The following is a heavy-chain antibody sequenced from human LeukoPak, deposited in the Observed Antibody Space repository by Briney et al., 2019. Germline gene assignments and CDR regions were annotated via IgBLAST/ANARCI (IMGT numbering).Heavy chain of an antibody. J-gene: IGHJ6*02. CDR1: GYTCTSYA. V-gene: IGHV1-3*01. CDR2: TNAGNGNT. Sequence: ASVKVSCKASGYTCTSYAMHWVRQAPGQRLEWMGWTNAGNGNTKYSQKFQGRVTITRDTSASTAYMELSSLRSEDTAVYYCARGARDNKLLWFGELSYGMDVWGQGTTVTVSS. CDR3: ARGARDNKLLWFGELSYGMDV. D-gene: IGHD3-10*01.